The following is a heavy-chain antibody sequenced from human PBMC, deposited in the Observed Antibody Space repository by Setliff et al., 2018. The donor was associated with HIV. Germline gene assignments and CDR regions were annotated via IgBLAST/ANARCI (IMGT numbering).Heavy chain of an antibody. J-gene: IGHJ3*01. CDR3: ARVRSYGSAYDAFDV. CDR2: IHYSGAT. CDR1: GGSISSHY. Sequence: PSETLSLTCTVSGGSISSHYWIWIRQPPGKGLEWIGYIHYSGATNYNPSLESRGTISIDTSKNQFSLRLTSVTAADTAVYYCARVRSYGSAYDAFDVWGPGTMVTVSS. V-gene: IGHV4-59*08. D-gene: IGHD3-10*01.